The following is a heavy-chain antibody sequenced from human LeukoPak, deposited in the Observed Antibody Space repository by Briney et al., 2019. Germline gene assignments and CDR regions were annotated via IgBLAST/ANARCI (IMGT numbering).Heavy chain of an antibody. V-gene: IGHV3-30*02. D-gene: IGHD2-8*01. Sequence: GGSLRLSCAASGFIFSNYGMHWVRQAPGKGLEWVAFIRYDGSNKYYADSVKGRFTVSRDNSKNTLYLQMNSLRAEDTAVYYCAKDSRRLLMVLYYFDYWGQGTLVTVSS. CDR3: AKDSRRLLMVLYYFDY. CDR2: IRYDGSNK. CDR1: GFIFSNYG. J-gene: IGHJ4*02.